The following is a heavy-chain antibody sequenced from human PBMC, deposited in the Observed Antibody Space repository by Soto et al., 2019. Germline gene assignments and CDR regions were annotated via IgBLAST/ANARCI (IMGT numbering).Heavy chain of an antibody. Sequence: QVQLVESGGGVVQPGRSLRLSCAASGFTFSTYGIHWVRQAPGKGLEWVAAIFYDGSRKFYTDSVKGRFTISRDNSKNTVYLQMNGLRAEDTAVYYCARDQAEIVAAPIDGKALSNWFDPWGQGTLVTVSS. CDR3: ARDQAEIVAAPIDGKALSNWFDP. CDR1: GFTFSTYG. J-gene: IGHJ5*02. CDR2: IFYDGSRK. V-gene: IGHV3-33*01. D-gene: IGHD5-12*01.